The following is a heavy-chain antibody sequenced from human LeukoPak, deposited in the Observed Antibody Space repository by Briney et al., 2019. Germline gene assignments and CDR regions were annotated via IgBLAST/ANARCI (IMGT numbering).Heavy chain of an antibody. J-gene: IGHJ5*02. Sequence: GGSLRLSCAASGFTFSSYSMNWVRLAPGKGLEWVSYISSSSSTIYYADSVKGRFTISRDNAKNSLYLQMNSLRAEDTAVYYCAREGIAAEGWFDPWGQGTLVTVSS. CDR2: ISSSSSTI. CDR3: AREGIAAEGWFDP. V-gene: IGHV3-48*04. CDR1: GFTFSSYS. D-gene: IGHD6-13*01.